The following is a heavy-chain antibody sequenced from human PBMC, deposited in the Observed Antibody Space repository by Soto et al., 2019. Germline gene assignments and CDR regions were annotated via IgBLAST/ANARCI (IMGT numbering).Heavy chain of an antibody. V-gene: IGHV3-23*01. CDR3: ARGSTDSYPGSRIFDF. J-gene: IGHJ4*02. CDR2: ITDSGGDA. CDR1: GITFGIRA. Sequence: AGGSLRLSCVASGITFGIRAMRWVRQAPGEGLEWVSTITDSGGDAKYADSVRGRFTISRDNSKNTLYLQMSSLRAEDSAVYYCARGSTDSYPGSRIFDFWGRGTLVTVSS. D-gene: IGHD3-10*01.